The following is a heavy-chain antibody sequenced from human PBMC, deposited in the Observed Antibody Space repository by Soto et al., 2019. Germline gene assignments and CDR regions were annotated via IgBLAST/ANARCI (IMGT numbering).Heavy chain of an antibody. J-gene: IGHJ5*01. V-gene: IGHV3-30*03. CDR2: ISYDGSQK. Sequence: GGSLRLSCAASGFTFSCYGMHWVRQAPGKGLEWVAVISYDGSQKYSADSVKGRFAISRDNSKNTLFLEINSLTTEDTAVYYCGVSPIDRYPWAVNRLSMILLDSWGQGTLVTVSS. CDR1: GFTFSCYG. CDR3: GVSPIDRYPWAVNRLSMILLDS. D-gene: IGHD3-22*01.